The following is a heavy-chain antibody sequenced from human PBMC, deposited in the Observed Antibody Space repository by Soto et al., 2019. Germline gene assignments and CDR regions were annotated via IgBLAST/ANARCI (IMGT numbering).Heavy chain of an antibody. CDR1: GFTFSTYA. CDR2: ISGSGGSI. CDR3: VKGYWKGDV. D-gene: IGHD1-1*01. V-gene: IGHV3-23*01. J-gene: IGHJ6*02. Sequence: EVQLLESGGGLVQPGGSLRLSCAASGFTFSTYAMNWVRQAPGNGLEWVSAISGSGGSIHYVDSVKGRFTISRDNSKNTLYLQMNSLRDEDTAVYHCVKGYWKGDVWGQGTTVTVSS.